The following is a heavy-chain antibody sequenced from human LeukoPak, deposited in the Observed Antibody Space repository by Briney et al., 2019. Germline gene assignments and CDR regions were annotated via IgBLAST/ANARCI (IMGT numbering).Heavy chain of an antibody. V-gene: IGHV3-15*01. CDR2: IKSKTDGGTT. Sequence: GGSLRLSCAASGFIFRSYAMSWVRQAPGKGLEWVGRIKSKTDGGTTDYAAPVKGRFTISRDDSKNTLYLQMNSLKTEDTAVYYCTTDERGLGNWGQGTLVTVSS. D-gene: IGHD7-27*01. CDR3: TTDERGLGN. CDR1: GFIFRSYA. J-gene: IGHJ4*02.